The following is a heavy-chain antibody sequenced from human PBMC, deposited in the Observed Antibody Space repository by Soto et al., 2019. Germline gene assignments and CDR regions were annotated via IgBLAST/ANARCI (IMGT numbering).Heavy chain of an antibody. D-gene: IGHD3-3*01. CDR2: IYYSGST. CDR3: ARDPLTTGIDGMDV. CDR1: GGSISSYY. Sequence: PSETLSLTCTVSGGSISSYYWSWIRQPPGKGLEWIGYIYYSGSTNYNPSLKSRVTISVDTSKNQFPLKLSSVTAADTAVYYCARDPLTTGIDGMDVWGQGTTVTVSS. J-gene: IGHJ6*02. V-gene: IGHV4-59*01.